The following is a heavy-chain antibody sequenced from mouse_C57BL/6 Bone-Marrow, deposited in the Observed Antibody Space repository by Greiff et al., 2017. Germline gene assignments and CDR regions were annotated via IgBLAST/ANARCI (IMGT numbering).Heavy chain of an antibody. CDR1: GFNIKDDY. V-gene: IGHV14-4*01. J-gene: IGHJ2*01. CDR3: TQRDD. CDR2: IDPEIGDT. Sequence: VQLKESGAELVRPGASVKLSCTASGFNIKDDYMHWVKQRPEQGLEWIGWIDPEIGDTEYASKFQGKATITADTSSNTAYLQLSSVTSEDTAVYYCTQRDDWGQGTTLTVSS.